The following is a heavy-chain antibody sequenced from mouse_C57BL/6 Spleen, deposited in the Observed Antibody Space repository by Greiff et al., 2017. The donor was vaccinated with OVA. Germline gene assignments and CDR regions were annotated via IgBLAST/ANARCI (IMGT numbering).Heavy chain of an antibody. V-gene: IGHV5-4*01. D-gene: IGHD2-3*01. CDR1: GFTFSSYA. CDR3: ARGYDALFDY. CDR2: ISDGGSYT. Sequence: EVHLVESGGGLVKPGGSLKLSCAASGFTFSSYAMSWVRQTPEKRLEWVATISDGGSYTYYPDNVKGRFTISRDNAKNNLYLQMSHLKSEDTAMYYCARGYDALFDYWGQGTTLTVSS. J-gene: IGHJ2*01.